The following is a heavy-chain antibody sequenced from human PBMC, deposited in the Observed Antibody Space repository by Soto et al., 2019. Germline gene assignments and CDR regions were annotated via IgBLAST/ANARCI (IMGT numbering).Heavy chain of an antibody. Sequence: PGGSLRLSCAASGFTFSSYSMNWVRQAPGKGLEWVSYISSSSSTLYYADSVKGRFTISRDNAKNSLYLQMNSLRAEDTAVYYCAREADILNWFDPWGQGTLVTVSS. CDR1: GFTFSSYS. CDR2: ISSSSSTL. CDR3: AREADILNWFDP. J-gene: IGHJ5*02. V-gene: IGHV3-48*01. D-gene: IGHD3-9*01.